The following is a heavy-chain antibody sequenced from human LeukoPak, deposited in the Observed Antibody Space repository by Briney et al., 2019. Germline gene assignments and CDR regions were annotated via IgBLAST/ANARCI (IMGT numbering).Heavy chain of an antibody. CDR1: GFTFDDYG. D-gene: IGHD2-2*01. CDR2: INWNGGST. J-gene: IGHJ4*02. V-gene: IGHV3-20*04. Sequence: GGSLRLSCAASGFTFDDYGMSWVRQAPGKGLEWGSGINWNGGSTGYADSVKGRFTISRDNAKNSLYLQMNSLRAEDTALYYCARDYCSSTSCPYYFDYWGQGTXVTVSS. CDR3: ARDYCSSTSCPYYFDY.